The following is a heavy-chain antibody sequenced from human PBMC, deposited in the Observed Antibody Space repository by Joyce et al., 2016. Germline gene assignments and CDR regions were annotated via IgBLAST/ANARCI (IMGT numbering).Heavy chain of an antibody. V-gene: IGHV1-2*02. D-gene: IGHD2-15*01. CDR2: INPKSGGT. J-gene: IGHJ4*02. Sequence: QVQLVQSGAEVKKAGASVKVSCKASGYSFTDYFMHWVRQAPGQGLEWMGGINPKSGGTNYAQKVEGRVAMTSDTSLSTAYMELSRLRSDDTAVYFCARETGRGGTVVVVSAALGYWGQGTLVAVSS. CDR1: GYSFTDYF. CDR3: ARETGRGGTVVVVSAALGY.